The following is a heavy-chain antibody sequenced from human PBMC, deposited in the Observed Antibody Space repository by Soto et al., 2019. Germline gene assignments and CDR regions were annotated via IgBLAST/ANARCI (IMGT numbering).Heavy chain of an antibody. Sequence: SETLSLTCTVSGGSISSGDYYWSWIRQPPGKGLEWIGYIYYSGSTYYNPSLKSRVTISVDTSKNQFSLKLSSVTAADTAVYYCARVFFDTYPAVNWFDPWGQGTLVTVSS. J-gene: IGHJ5*02. D-gene: IGHD2-2*01. V-gene: IGHV4-30-4*01. CDR2: IYYSGST. CDR3: ARVFFDTYPAVNWFDP. CDR1: GGSISSGDYY.